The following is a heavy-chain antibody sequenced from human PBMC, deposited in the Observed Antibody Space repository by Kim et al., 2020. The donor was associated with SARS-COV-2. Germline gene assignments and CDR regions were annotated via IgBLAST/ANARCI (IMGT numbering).Heavy chain of an antibody. CDR1: GGSFSGYY. D-gene: IGHD3-10*01. J-gene: IGHJ5*02. CDR3: ASANYGSGS. V-gene: IGHV4-34*01. CDR2: INHSGST. Sequence: SQTLSLTCAVYGGSFSGYYWSWIRQPPGKGLEWIGEINHSGSTNYNPSLKSRVTISVDTSKNQFSLKLSSVTAADTAVYYCASANYGSGSWGQGTLVTVSS.